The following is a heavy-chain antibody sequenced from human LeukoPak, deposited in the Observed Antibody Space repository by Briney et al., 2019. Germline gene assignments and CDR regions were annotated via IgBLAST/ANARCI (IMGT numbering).Heavy chain of an antibody. D-gene: IGHD1-14*01. CDR1: GFTFSSYG. CDR3: AKDMTTDNLGY. V-gene: IGHV3-30*18. Sequence: QAGGSLRLSCAASGFTFSSYGMHWVRQAPGKGLEWVAVISYDGSNKYYADSVKGRFTISRDNSKNTLYLQMNSLRAEDTAVYYCAKDMTTDNLGYWGQGTLVTVSS. J-gene: IGHJ4*02. CDR2: ISYDGSNK.